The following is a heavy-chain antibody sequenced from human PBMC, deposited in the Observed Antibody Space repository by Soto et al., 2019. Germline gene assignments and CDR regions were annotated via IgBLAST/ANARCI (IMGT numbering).Heavy chain of an antibody. V-gene: IGHV3-30*03. CDR2: ISYDGSNK. CDR3: ARDSRKEYTSSWLDY. J-gene: IGHJ4*02. D-gene: IGHD6-6*01. Sequence: GGSLRLSCAASEFTVSSNYMSWVRQAPGKGLEWVAVISYDGSNKYYADSVKGRFTISRDNSKNTLYLQMNSLRAEDTAVYYCARDSRKEYTSSWLDYWGQGTLVTVSS. CDR1: EFTVSSNY.